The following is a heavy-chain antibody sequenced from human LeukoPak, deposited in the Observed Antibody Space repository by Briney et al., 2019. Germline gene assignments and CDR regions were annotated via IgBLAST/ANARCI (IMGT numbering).Heavy chain of an antibody. CDR1: GFTFSSYE. CDR3: ARDGSKGYYFDY. D-gene: IGHD5-24*01. CDR2: ISSSGSTT. J-gene: IGHJ4*02. Sequence: PGGSLRLSCAASGFTFSSYEMNWVRQAPGKGLEWVSYISSSGSTTYYADSVKGRFTISRDNAKNSLYLQMNSLRAEDTAVYYCARDGSKGYYFDYWGQGTLATVSS. V-gene: IGHV3-48*03.